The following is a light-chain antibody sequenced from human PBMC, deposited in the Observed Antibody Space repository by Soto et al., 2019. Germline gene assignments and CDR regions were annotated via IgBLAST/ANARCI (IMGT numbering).Light chain of an antibody. J-gene: IGLJ3*02. CDR1: SSNIGAGYD. CDR3: QSSDNSLSVSDFV. Sequence: QPVLTQPPSVSGAPGQRVTISCTGTSSNIGAGYDVHWYQQLPGAAPKLLIYANNNRPSGVPDRFSGSKSGTSASLAITGLQADDEADYYCQSSDNSLSVSDFVFGGGTKVTVL. V-gene: IGLV1-40*01. CDR2: ANN.